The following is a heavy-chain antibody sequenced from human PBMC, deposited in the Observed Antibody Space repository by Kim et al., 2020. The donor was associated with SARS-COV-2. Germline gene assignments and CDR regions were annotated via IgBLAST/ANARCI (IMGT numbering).Heavy chain of an antibody. CDR1: GGSISSGDYY. Sequence: SETLSLTCTVSGGSISSGDYYWSWIRQPPGKGLEWIGYIYYSGSTYYNPSLKSRVTISVDTSKNQFSLKLSSVTAADTAVYYCARDRPSRWLQPGRGGYFDYWGQGTLVTVSS. V-gene: IGHV4-30-4*01. D-gene: IGHD5-12*01. J-gene: IGHJ4*02. CDR3: ARDRPSRWLQPGRGGYFDY. CDR2: IYYSGST.